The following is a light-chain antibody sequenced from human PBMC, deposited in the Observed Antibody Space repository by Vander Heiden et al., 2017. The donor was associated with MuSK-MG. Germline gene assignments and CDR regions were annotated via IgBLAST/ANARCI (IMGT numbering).Light chain of an antibody. V-gene: IGKV1-39*01. J-gene: IGKJ2*01. CDR2: AAS. Sequence: DIQMTQSPSSLSASVGDRVTITCRASQSVSNYLNWYQQRPGKAPKLLIFAASSLQCVVPSMFTRSACRTDFTLTISSLQIEDSPTYYFQQTDSSPPYTFGQGTKLEIK. CDR3: QQTDSSPPYT. CDR1: QSVSNY.